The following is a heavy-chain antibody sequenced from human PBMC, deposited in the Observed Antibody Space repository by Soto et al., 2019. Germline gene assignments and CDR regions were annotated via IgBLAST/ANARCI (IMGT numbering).Heavy chain of an antibody. CDR2: ISGSGGST. Sequence: GGSLRLSCAASGFTFSSYAMSWVRQAPGKGLEWVSAISGSGGSTYYADSVKGRFTISRDNSKNTLYLQMNSLRAEDTAVYYCAKDLADYGDYVRVGAFDIWGQGTMVTVSS. V-gene: IGHV3-23*01. CDR1: GFTFSSYA. D-gene: IGHD4-17*01. J-gene: IGHJ3*02. CDR3: AKDLADYGDYVRVGAFDI.